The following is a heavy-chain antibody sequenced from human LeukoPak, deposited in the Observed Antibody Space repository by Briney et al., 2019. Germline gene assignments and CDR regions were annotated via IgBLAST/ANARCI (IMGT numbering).Heavy chain of an antibody. CDR1: GYTFTGYY. CDR2: INPNSGGT. V-gene: IGHV1-2*02. J-gene: IGHJ3*02. D-gene: IGHD1-26*01. Sequence: ASVKVSCKASGYTFTGYYMHWVRQAPGQGLEWMGWINPNSGGTNYAQKFQGRVTMTRDTSISTAYMKLSSVTAADTSVYYCARLSVWDLYAFDIWGQGTMVTVSS. CDR3: ARLSVWDLYAFDI.